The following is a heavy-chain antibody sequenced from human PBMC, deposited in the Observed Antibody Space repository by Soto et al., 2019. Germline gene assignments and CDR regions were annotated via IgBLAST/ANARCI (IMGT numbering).Heavy chain of an antibody. Sequence: PGGSLRLSCAASGFICSSLAMSWVRQAPGKGLEWVSAIPGSADSTYYADSVKGRFTISRDNSKNTLYLQMNSLRAEDTAVYYCAKKLPEAGSHFAFDIWGHGTMVTVSS. V-gene: IGHV3-23*01. CDR1: GFICSSLA. D-gene: IGHD2-2*01. CDR3: AKKLPEAGSHFAFDI. CDR2: IPGSADST. J-gene: IGHJ3*02.